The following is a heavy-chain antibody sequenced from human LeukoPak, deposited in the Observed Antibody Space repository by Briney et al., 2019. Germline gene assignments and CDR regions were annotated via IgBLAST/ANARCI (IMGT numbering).Heavy chain of an antibody. CDR1: GFSFSSYS. CDR3: ARVTWNDGEDCFDY. V-gene: IGHV3-21*01. Sequence: GGSLRLSCAASGFSFSSYSMNWVRQAPGKGLEWDSSISSSSSYIYYAVSVKGRFTISRDNAKNSLYLQMNSLRAEDTAVYYCARVTWNDGEDCFDYWGQGTLVTVSS. J-gene: IGHJ4*02. CDR2: ISSSSSYI. D-gene: IGHD1-1*01.